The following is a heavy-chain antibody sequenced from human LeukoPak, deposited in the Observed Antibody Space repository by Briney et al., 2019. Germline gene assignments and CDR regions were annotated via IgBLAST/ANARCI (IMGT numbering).Heavy chain of an antibody. CDR1: GGSITSYY. CDR2: VSHSGSA. J-gene: IGHJ4*02. CDR3: AVRAAVSGVITPFDY. D-gene: IGHD3-3*01. Sequence: PSETLSLTCSVSGGSITSYYWSWIRQPPGKGLEWLGYVSHSGSANYNPSLRSRVTFSVDTSKNQLSLRLTSVTPADTAVYYCAVRAAVSGVITPFDYWGQGTLVTVSS. V-gene: IGHV4-59*01.